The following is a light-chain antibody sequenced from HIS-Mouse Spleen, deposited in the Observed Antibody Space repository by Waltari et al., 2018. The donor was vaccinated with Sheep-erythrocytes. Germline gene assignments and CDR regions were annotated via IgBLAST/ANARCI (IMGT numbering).Light chain of an antibody. J-gene: IGLJ3*02. CDR2: DNN. CDR3: GTWDSSLSAGRV. CDR1: SSNIGNNY. Sequence: QSVLTQPPSVSAAPGQKVTISCSGSSSNIGNNYVSWYQQLPGTAPKLLIYDNNKRPSGIPDRFSGSKSGTSATLGITGIQTGDEDDYYCGTWDSSLSAGRVFGGGTKLTVL. V-gene: IGLV1-51*01.